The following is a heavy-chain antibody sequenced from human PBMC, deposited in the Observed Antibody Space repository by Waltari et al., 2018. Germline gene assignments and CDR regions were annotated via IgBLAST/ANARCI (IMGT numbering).Heavy chain of an antibody. J-gene: IGHJ4*02. CDR1: GSTFTGYN. CDR2: INPNSGGT. V-gene: IGHV1-2*06. D-gene: IGHD2-15*01. CDR3: ARGFPKHSHPSSYDY. Sequence: QVQLVQSGAEVKKPGASVKVSCKASGSTFTGYNIHWGRRAPGQGLEWMGRINPNSGGTNYAQKFQGRVTMTRDTSISTAYMELSSLRSEDTAVYYCARGFPKHSHPSSYDYWGQGTLVTVSS.